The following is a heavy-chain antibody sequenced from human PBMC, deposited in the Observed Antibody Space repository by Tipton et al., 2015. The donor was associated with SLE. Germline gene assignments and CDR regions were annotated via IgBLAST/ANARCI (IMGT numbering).Heavy chain of an antibody. CDR1: GGSIRSFRYY. Sequence: TLSLTCTVSGGSIRSFRYYWGWIRQPPGKGLEWIGYRSYSGITNYNPSLKRRVTISIDTSRNQFSLKLTSVTAADTALYYRARVPLYYYYYMDVWGKGTTVTVSS. J-gene: IGHJ6*03. V-gene: IGHV4-61*01. CDR2: RSYSGIT. CDR3: ARVPLYYYYYMDV.